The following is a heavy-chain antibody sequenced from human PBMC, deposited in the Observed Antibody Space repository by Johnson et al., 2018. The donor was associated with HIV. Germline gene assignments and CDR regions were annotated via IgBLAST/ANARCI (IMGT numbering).Heavy chain of an antibody. CDR2: ISGSADPT. D-gene: IGHD3-16*01. J-gene: IGHJ3*02. Sequence: VQLVESGGGLVKPGGSLRLSCAASGFTFSDYYMSWIRQAPGKGLEWVSYISGSADPTYYTDSVTGRFTISRDNAKNSLYLQMHSLSAEDTAVYYCARKGAWAFDIWGQGTMVTVSS. CDR1: GFTFSDYY. CDR3: ARKGAWAFDI. V-gene: IGHV3-11*04.